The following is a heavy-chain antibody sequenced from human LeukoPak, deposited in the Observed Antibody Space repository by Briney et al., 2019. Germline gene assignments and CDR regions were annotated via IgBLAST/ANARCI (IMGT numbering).Heavy chain of an antibody. CDR1: GFTFSSFA. CDR2: FDGNGPNT. D-gene: IGHD2-8*02. CDR3: AKPRTTGLGWAQFDY. V-gene: IGHV3-23*01. Sequence: GGSLRLSCAASGFTFSSFAMTWARQAPGKGLEWVSGFDGNGPNTYYADSVKGRWTISRDNSRNTLYLEMNSLRPEDTAIYYCAKPRTTGLGWAQFDYWGQGSLVTVSS. J-gene: IGHJ4*02.